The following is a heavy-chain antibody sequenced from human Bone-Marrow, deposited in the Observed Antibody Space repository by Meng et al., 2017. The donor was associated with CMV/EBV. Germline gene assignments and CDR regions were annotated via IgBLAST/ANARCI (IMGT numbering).Heavy chain of an antibody. CDR3: ARDLEAYDFWSGYNYYYYGMDV. J-gene: IGHJ6*02. D-gene: IGHD3-3*01. V-gene: IGHV3-48*04. CDR2: ISSSSSTI. Sequence: GGSLRLSCAASGFTFSSYSMNWVRQAPGKGLEWVSYISSSSSTIYYADSVKGRFTISRDNAKNSLYLQMNSLRAEDTAVYYCARDLEAYDFWSGYNYYYYGMDVWGQGTMVTVSS. CDR1: GFTFSSYS.